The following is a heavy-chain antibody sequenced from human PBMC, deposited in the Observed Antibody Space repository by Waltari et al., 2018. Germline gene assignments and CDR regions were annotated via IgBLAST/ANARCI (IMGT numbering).Heavy chain of an antibody. CDR1: GLSLSGYA. V-gene: IGHV3-23*01. Sequence: EVQLLGSGGGLVQPGGSLRLSCAASGLSLSGYAMSWVRQAPGRGLEWVSTIRSSGSTPFYEDSVKGRFTISRDNSRNTVFLQMNSLRAEETAVYYCAKAIKGYNSAWFDYWGQGTLVTVSS. CDR2: IRSSGSTP. D-gene: IGHD3-22*01. CDR3: AKAIKGYNSAWFDY. J-gene: IGHJ5*01.